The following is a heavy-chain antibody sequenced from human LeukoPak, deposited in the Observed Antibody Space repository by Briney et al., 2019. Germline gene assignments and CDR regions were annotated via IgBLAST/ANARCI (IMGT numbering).Heavy chain of an antibody. CDR1: GYTLTELS. J-gene: IGHJ5*02. CDR2: FDPEDGET. V-gene: IGHV1-24*01. D-gene: IGHD2/OR15-2a*01. CDR3: ATGEYSREGLLYR. Sequence: ASVKVSCTVSGYTLTELSMHWVRQAPGKGLEWMGGFDPEDGETIYAQKFQGRVTMTEDTSTDTAYMELSSLRSEDTAVYYCATGEYSREGLLYRWGQGTLVTVSS.